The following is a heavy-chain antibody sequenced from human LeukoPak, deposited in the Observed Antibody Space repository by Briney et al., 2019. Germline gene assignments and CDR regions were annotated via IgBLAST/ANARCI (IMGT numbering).Heavy chain of an antibody. Sequence: SETLSLTCAVYGGSFSGYYWSWIRQPPGKGLEWIGEINHSGCTNYNPSLKSRVTISVDTSKNQFSLKLSSVTAADTAVYYCASGYYDSYDAFDIWGQGTMVTVSS. J-gene: IGHJ3*02. V-gene: IGHV4-34*01. CDR2: INHSGCT. D-gene: IGHD3-22*01. CDR3: ASGYYDSYDAFDI. CDR1: GGSFSGYY.